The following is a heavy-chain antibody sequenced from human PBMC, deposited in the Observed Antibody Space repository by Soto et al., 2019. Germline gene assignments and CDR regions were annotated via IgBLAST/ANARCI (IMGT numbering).Heavy chain of an antibody. CDR2: IYSSGST. Sequence: PSETLSLTCTVSSGPFNTYYWSWTWQPAGKGLGWIGRIYSSGSTLYNPSLKSRVTMSGGTSKNQISLKLSSVSAADTAVYYCAGGAAADYFDYWGQGTLVTVSS. J-gene: IGHJ4*02. V-gene: IGHV4-4*07. CDR1: SGPFNTYY. CDR3: AGGAAADYFDY. D-gene: IGHD6-13*01.